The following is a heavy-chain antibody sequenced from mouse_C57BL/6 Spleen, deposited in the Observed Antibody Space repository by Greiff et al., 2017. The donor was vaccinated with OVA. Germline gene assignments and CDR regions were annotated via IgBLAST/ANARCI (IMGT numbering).Heavy chain of an antibody. CDR2: IWTGGGT. CDR3: ASSLSYYSNYDAMDY. V-gene: IGHV2-9-1*01. CDR1: GFSLTSYA. D-gene: IGHD2-5*01. J-gene: IGHJ4*01. Sequence: QVQLKESGPGLVAPSQSLSITCTVSGFSLTSYAISWVRQPPGKGLEWLGVIWTGGGTNYNSALKSRLSISKDNSKSKVFLKMNSLQTDDTARYYCASSLSYYSNYDAMDYWGQGTSVTVSS.